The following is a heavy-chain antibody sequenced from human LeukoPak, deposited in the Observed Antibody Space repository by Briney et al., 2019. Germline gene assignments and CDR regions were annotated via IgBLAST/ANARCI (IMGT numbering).Heavy chain of an antibody. CDR1: GYTFTSYS. D-gene: IGHD6-6*01. CDR2: ISTYNGNT. V-gene: IGHV1-18*01. CDR3: AKDRWRDGSSSFDN. Sequence: ASVKVSCKASGYTFTSYSINWVRQAPGQGLEWMGWISTYNGNTNYAQKLQGRVTMTTVTSTSTAYMELRSLRSDDTAVYYCAKDRWRDGSSSFDNWGQGTLVTVSS. J-gene: IGHJ4*02.